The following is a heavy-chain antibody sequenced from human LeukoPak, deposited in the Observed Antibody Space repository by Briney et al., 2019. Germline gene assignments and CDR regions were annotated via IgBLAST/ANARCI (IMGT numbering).Heavy chain of an antibody. D-gene: IGHD6-19*01. V-gene: IGHV4-34*01. J-gene: IGHJ4*02. CDR1: GGSFSGYY. CDR2: INDSGGT. Sequence: SETLSLTCVVSGGSFSGYYWSWIRQPPGKGLEWIGEINDSGGTNYNPSLKSRFTISVDTPKNQFSLKLSSVTAADTAIYYCARGPRGAKSSGWYLLDFDYWGQGTLVTVSS. CDR3: ARGPRGAKSSGWYLLDFDY.